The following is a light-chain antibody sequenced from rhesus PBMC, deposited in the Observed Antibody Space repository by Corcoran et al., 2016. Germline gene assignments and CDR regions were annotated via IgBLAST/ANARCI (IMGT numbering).Light chain of an antibody. CDR1: QDIRNN. J-gene: IGKJ2*01. V-gene: IGKV1S17*01. Sequence: DIQMTQSPSSLAASIGDRVSITCRARQDIRNNIVWYQQKPGKTPKVLIYEASILESGTPSRVSGRGSRTDFTLTITSLQSEDFATYYCQHYYRAPHSFGQGTKVEI. CDR3: QHYYRAPHS. CDR2: EAS.